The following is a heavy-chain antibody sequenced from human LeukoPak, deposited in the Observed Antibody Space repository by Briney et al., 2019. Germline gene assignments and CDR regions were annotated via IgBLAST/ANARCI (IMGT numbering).Heavy chain of an antibody. V-gene: IGHV3-9*01. CDR1: GFTFDDYA. D-gene: IGHD3-22*01. Sequence: GGSLRLSCAASGFTFDDYAMPWVRQAPGKGLGWGSGISLNSGDIGYADSVKGRFTISRDNAKNSLYLQMNSLRAEDTALYYCVKDSGTNYDSRGFLPHFDYWGQGTLVTVSS. J-gene: IGHJ4*02. CDR3: VKDSGTNYDSRGFLPHFDY. CDR2: ISLNSGDI.